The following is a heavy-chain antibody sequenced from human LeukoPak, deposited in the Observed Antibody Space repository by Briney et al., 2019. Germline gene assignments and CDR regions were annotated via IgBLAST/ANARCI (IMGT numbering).Heavy chain of an antibody. CDR3: AKDIGSSSWYLGN. CDR1: GFTFDDYA. Sequence: PGGSPRLSCAASGFTFDDYAMHWVRQAPGKGLEWVSGISWNSGSIGYADSVKGRFTISRDNAKNSLYLEMNSLRAEDTALYYCAKDIGSSSWYLGNWGQGTLVTVSS. D-gene: IGHD6-13*01. CDR2: ISWNSGSI. V-gene: IGHV3-9*01. J-gene: IGHJ4*02.